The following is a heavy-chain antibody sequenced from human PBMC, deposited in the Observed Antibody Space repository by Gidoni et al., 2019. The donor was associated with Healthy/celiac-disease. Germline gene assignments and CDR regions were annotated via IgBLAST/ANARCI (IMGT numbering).Heavy chain of an antibody. CDR2: IKQDGSEK. CDR3: ARDTSQYCSGGSCHLRFDP. J-gene: IGHJ5*02. Sequence: VQLVESGGGLLQPGGSLRLSCAASRFTFSSSWMSWVRQAPGKGLEWVANIKQDGSEKYYVDSVKGRFTISRDNAKNSLYLQMNSLRAEDTAVYYCARDTSQYCSGGSCHLRFDPWGQGTLVTVSS. CDR1: RFTFSSSW. V-gene: IGHV3-7*03. D-gene: IGHD2-15*01.